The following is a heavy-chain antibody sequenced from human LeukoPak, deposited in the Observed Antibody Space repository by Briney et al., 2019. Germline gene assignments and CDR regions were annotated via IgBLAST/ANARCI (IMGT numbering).Heavy chain of an antibody. D-gene: IGHD5-12*01. CDR2: IYYSGSA. Sequence: SETLSLTCTVSGGSISSSTYYWGWIRQPPGKGLDWIGTIYYSGSAYYNPSLKSRVTISVDTSKNRFSLKVSSVTAADTAVYYCARVSSVWIKDYYYYMDVWGKGTTITVSS. J-gene: IGHJ6*03. V-gene: IGHV4-39*07. CDR3: ARVSSVWIKDYYYYMDV. CDR1: GGSISSSTYY.